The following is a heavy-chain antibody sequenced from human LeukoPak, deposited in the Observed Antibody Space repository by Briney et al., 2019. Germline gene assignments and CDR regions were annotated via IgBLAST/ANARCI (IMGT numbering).Heavy chain of an antibody. J-gene: IGHJ6*02. CDR1: GDSVSSNTAA. CDR3: ARDPGYYYAMDV. CDR2: TYYRSKWYY. V-gene: IGHV6-1*01. Sequence: KPSQTLSLTCAISGDSVSSNTAAWNWVRQSPSRGLEWLGRTYYRSKWYYDYATSVSSRIAINPDTSKNLFSLQLNSVTPEDTAVYYCARDPGYYYAMDVWGQGTTVTVSS. D-gene: IGHD2-15*01.